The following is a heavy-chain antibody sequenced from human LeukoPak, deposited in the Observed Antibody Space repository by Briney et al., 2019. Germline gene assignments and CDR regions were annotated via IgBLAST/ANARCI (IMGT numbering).Heavy chain of an antibody. Sequence: ASVKVSCKASGGTFSSYAISWVRQAPGQGLEWMGRIIPILGIANYAQKFQGRVTITADKSTSTAYMELSSLRSEDTAVYYCARDGPPYSSGWPYYYYYYGMDVWGQGTTVTVSS. CDR3: ARDGPPYSSGWPYYYYYYGMDV. J-gene: IGHJ6*02. CDR2: IIPILGIA. D-gene: IGHD6-19*01. CDR1: GGTFSSYA. V-gene: IGHV1-69*04.